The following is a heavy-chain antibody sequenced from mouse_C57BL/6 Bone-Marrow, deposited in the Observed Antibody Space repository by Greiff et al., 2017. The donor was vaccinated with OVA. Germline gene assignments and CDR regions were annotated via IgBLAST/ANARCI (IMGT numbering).Heavy chain of an antibody. Sequence: ESGPGLVKPSQSLSLTCSVTGYSITSGYYWNWIRQFPGNKREWMGYISYDGSNNYNPSLKNRISITRDTSKNPFFLKLNFVTSEDTATYYCARGGFAYWGQGTLVTVSA. V-gene: IGHV3-6*01. CDR2: ISYDGSN. CDR1: GYSITSGYY. CDR3: ARGGFAY. J-gene: IGHJ3*01.